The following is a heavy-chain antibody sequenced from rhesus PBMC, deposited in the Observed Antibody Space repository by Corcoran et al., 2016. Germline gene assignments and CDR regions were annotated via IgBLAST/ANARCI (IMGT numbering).Heavy chain of an antibody. Sequence: QVKLQQWGEGLVKPSETLSLTCAVYGGSISGYYYWSWIRQPPGKGLEWIGYIDGKSPRTNNNPSLKNRVTISKDTSKTQFSLKLSSVTAADTAVYYCARDRGYGSSMYYFDYWGQGVLVTVSS. V-gene: IGHV4-73*01. CDR2: IDGKSPRT. D-gene: IGHD4-29*01. J-gene: IGHJ4*01. CDR3: ARDRGYGSSMYYFDY. CDR1: GGSISGYYY.